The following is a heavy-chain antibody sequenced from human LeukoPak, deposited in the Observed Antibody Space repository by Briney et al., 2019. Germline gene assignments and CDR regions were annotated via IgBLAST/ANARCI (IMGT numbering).Heavy chain of an antibody. Sequence: GGSLRLSCAASGFTFSSYAMSWVRQAPGKGLEWVSYISSSGSTIYYADSVKGRFTISRDNAKNSLYLQMNSLRAEDTAVYYCARGHRDYYGSGSAHWGQGTLVTVSS. D-gene: IGHD3-10*01. CDR2: ISSSGSTI. CDR3: ARGHRDYYGSGSAH. CDR1: GFTFSSYA. J-gene: IGHJ4*02. V-gene: IGHV3-48*04.